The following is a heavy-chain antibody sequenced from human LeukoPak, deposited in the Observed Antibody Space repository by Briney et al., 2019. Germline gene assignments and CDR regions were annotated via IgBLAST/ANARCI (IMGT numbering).Heavy chain of an antibody. CDR3: ARARNSVTTL. J-gene: IGHJ4*02. D-gene: IGHD4-17*01. Sequence: SSVKVACKASGGTFSSYAISWVRQAPGQGLEWTGRIIPILGIANYAQKFQGRVTITADKSTSTAYMELSSLRSEDTAVYYCARARNSVTTLWGQGTLVTVSS. V-gene: IGHV1-69*04. CDR2: IIPILGIA. CDR1: GGTFSSYA.